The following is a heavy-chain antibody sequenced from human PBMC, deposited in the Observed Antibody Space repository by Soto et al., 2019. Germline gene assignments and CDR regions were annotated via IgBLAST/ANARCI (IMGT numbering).Heavy chain of an antibody. D-gene: IGHD6-19*01. CDR1: GFTFSDHY. J-gene: IGHJ4*02. Sequence: EVQLVESGGGLVQPGGSLRLSCAASGFTFSDHYMDWVRQAPGKGLEWVGGIRNKANSYSTEYAASVKGRFTFSRDDSKNSLYLQMNRVKTEDRAVYYCARLGYSSGWETPYWGQGTLVTVSS. V-gene: IGHV3-72*01. CDR2: IRNKANSYST. CDR3: ARLGYSSGWETPY.